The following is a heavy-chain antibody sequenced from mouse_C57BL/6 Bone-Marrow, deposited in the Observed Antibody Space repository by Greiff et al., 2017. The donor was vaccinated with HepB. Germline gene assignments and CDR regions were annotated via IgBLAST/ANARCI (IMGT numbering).Heavy chain of an antibody. J-gene: IGHJ2*01. CDR3: TLNWEGDY. V-gene: IGHV14-4*01. D-gene: IGHD4-1*01. Sequence: EVQLQHSGAELVRPGASVKLSCTASGFNIKDDYMHWVKQRPEQGLEWIGWIDPENGDTEYASKFQGKATITADTSSNTAYLQLSSLTSEDTAVYYCTLNWEGDYWGQGTTLTVSS. CDR2: IDPENGDT. CDR1: GFNIKDDY.